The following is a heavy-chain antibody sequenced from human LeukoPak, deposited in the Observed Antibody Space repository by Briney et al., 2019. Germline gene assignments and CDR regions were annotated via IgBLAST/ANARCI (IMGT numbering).Heavy chain of an antibody. Sequence: GGSLRLSCAASGFTFSSYSMSWVRQAPGKGLEWVSATSSSDAGTYHAESVRGRFTISRDNSKNTLYLQMNSLRADDAAVYYCARAPVTSCRGAFCYPFDIWGQGTLVTVSS. V-gene: IGHV3-23*01. CDR2: TSSSDAGT. CDR3: ARAPVTSCRGAFCYPFDI. CDR1: GFTFSSYS. D-gene: IGHD2-15*01. J-gene: IGHJ4*02.